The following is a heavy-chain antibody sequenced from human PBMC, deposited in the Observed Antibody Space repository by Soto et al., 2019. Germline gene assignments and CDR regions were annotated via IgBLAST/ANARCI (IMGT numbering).Heavy chain of an antibody. CDR1: GETFSRYI. CDR3: ARGLITGSHYSGGWYYFD. V-gene: IGHV4-34*01. CDR2: INHSGSA. J-gene: IGHJ4*01. D-gene: IGHD6-19*01. Sequence: SETLSLTCAVYGETFSRYIWTWIRQTPGKGLQWIGQINHSGSASYNPSLKSRVTISVHTSNSQFSLELSSVTAADTAVYYCARGLITGSHYSGGWYYFD.